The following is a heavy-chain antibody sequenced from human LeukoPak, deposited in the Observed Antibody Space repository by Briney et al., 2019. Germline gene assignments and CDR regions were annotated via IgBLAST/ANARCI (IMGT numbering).Heavy chain of an antibody. Sequence: ASVKVSCKASGYTFTSYDINWVRQATGQGLEWMGWMNPNSGNTGYAHKFQGRVTMTRNTSISTAYMELSSLRSEDTAVYYCARGGRIAAGRGNWFDPWGQGTLVTVSS. CDR3: ARGGRIAAGRGNWFDP. V-gene: IGHV1-8*01. CDR2: MNPNSGNT. CDR1: GYTFTSYD. D-gene: IGHD6-6*01. J-gene: IGHJ5*02.